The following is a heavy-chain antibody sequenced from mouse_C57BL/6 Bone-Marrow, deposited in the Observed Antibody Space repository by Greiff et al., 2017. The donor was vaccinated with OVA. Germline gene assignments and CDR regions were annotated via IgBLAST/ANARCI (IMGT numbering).Heavy chain of an antibody. V-gene: IGHV1-52*01. J-gene: IGHJ2*01. CDR3: ARRDYDGYYNY. D-gene: IGHD2-3*01. CDR1: GYTFTSYW. Sequence: QLQQPGAELVRPGSSVKLSCKASGYTFTSYWMHWVKQRPIQGLEWIGNIDPSDSETHYNQKFKDKATLTVDKSSSTAYMQLSSLTSEDSAVYYCARRDYDGYYNYWGQGTTLTVSS. CDR2: IDPSDSET.